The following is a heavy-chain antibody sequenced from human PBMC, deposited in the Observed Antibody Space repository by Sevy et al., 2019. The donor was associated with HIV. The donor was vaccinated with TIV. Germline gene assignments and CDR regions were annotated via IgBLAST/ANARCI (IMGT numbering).Heavy chain of an antibody. CDR3: AGDLGEEGEQQRIKPQFGY. CDR1: GYTFTSYG. V-gene: IGHV1-18*01. Sequence: ASVKVSCKASGYTFTSYGINWVRQAPGQGLEWMGWISAYNGNTNYAQKLQGRVTMTTDTSTSTAYMELRSLRANDTAVYYCAGDLGEEGEQQRIKPQFGYWGQGTLVTVSS. D-gene: IGHD6-13*01. CDR2: ISAYNGNT. J-gene: IGHJ4*02.